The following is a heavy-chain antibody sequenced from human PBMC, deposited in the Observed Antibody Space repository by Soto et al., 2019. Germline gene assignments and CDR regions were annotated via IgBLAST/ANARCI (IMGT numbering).Heavy chain of an antibody. V-gene: IGHV4-34*01. J-gene: IGHJ6*02. CDR1: GGSFSGYY. CDR2: INYSGST. CDR3: ARRRWLPDIRDYYGMDV. Sequence: SETLSLTCAVYGGSFSGYYWSWIRQPPGKGLEWIGDINYSGSTNYNPSLKSRVTISVDTSKNQFSLKLSSVTAADTAVYYCARRRWLPDIRDYYGMDVWGQGTTVTVSS. D-gene: IGHD5-12*01.